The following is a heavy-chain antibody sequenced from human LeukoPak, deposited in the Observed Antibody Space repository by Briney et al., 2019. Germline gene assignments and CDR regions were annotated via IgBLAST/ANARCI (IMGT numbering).Heavy chain of an antibody. Sequence: SSETLSLTCTVSGGSISSYYWSWIRQPPGKGLEWIGYIYYSGSTNYNPSLKSRVTISVDTSKNQFSLKLSSVTAADTAVYYCATASEETEPSRWFDPWGQGTLVTVSS. CDR3: ATASEETEPSRWFDP. J-gene: IGHJ5*02. CDR1: GGSISSYY. V-gene: IGHV4-59*08. CDR2: IYYSGST.